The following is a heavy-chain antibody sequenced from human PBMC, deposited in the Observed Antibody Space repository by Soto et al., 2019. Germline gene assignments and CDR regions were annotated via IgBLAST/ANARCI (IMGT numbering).Heavy chain of an antibody. J-gene: IGHJ4*02. V-gene: IGHV3-30-3*01. CDR2: ISYDGSNK. Sequence: QVQLVESGGGVVQPGRSLRLSCAASGFTFSSYAMHWVRQAPGKGLEWVAVISYDGSNKYYADSVKGRFTISRDNSKNTLYLQMNSLRAEDTAVYYCARGWGPNKTGLFDYWGQGTLVTVSS. CDR3: ARGWGPNKTGLFDY. CDR1: GFTFSSYA. D-gene: IGHD7-27*01.